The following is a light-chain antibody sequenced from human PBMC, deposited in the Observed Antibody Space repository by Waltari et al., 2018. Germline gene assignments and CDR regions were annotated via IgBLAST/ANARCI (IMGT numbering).Light chain of an antibody. CDR1: SSDVGSYNL. Sequence: QSALTQPVSVSGSPGQSITISCTGTSSDVGSYNLVSWYQEHPGKAPKLMIYEDSKRPSGVANRFSGSQSGNAASLTSSGRQAEDEADYYCCSYAGSFTLIVGGGTKLTVL. CDR3: CSYAGSFTLI. V-gene: IGLV2-23*01. J-gene: IGLJ2*01. CDR2: EDS.